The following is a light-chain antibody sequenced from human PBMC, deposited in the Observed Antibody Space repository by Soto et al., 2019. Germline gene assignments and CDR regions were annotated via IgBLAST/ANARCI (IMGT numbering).Light chain of an antibody. CDR3: QQYAGWPRT. V-gene: IGKV3-15*01. CDR2: GAS. Sequence: ETVMTQSPATLSVSPGDRVTLSCRASQSIGTNLLWLQQSPGQPPRLLISGASDRVAGVPDRFSGSGSGTGFTLTISGLQSEDCAVYYCQQYAGWPRTFGQGTKVDIK. CDR1: QSIGTN. J-gene: IGKJ2*01.